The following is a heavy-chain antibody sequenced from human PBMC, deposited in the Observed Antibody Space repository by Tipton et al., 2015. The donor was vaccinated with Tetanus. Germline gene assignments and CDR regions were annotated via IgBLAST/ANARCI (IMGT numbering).Heavy chain of an antibody. CDR2: IKQDGSEE. CDR3: ARGGRSFDY. V-gene: IGHV3-7*01. J-gene: IGHJ4*02. D-gene: IGHD1-26*01. CDR1: GFTFSSYW. Sequence: SLRLSCAASGFTFSSYWMIWVRQAPGKGLEWVANIKQDGSEEYYVDSVKGRFTIFRDNAQNSLYLQMNSVRAEDTAVYYCARGGRSFDYWGQGTLVTVSS.